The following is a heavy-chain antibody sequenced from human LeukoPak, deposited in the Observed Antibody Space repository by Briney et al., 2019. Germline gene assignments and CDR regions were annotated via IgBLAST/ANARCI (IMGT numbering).Heavy chain of an antibody. CDR3: TTDHRTIYGVVFPDY. Sequence: GGSLRLSCEVSGFTFNSAWVSWVRQAPGKGLEWLGRINYKGNGRTVDYAAPVKGRFTISRDDSKDTLFLQMNSLNAEDTGVYYCTTDHRTIYGVVFPDYWGQGTLVTVSS. D-gene: IGHD3-3*01. CDR2: INYKGNGRTV. V-gene: IGHV3-15*01. J-gene: IGHJ4*02. CDR1: GFTFNSAW.